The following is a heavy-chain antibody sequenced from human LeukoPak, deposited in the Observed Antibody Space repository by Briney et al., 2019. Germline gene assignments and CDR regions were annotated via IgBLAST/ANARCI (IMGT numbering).Heavy chain of an antibody. CDR3: ARGVYGNDAFDI. Sequence: GGSLRLSCAASGFTFSSYSMNWVHQAPGKGLEWVSSISSSSSYIYYADSVKGRFTISRDNAKNSLYLQMNSLRAEDTAVYYCARGVYGNDAFDIWGQGTMVTASS. CDR2: ISSSSSYI. V-gene: IGHV3-21*01. CDR1: GFTFSSYS. J-gene: IGHJ3*02. D-gene: IGHD5/OR15-5a*01.